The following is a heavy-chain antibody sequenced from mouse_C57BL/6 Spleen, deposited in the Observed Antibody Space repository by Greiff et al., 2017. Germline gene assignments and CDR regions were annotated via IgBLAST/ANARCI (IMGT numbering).Heavy chain of an antibody. D-gene: IGHD1-1*01. CDR1: GYAFSSYW. CDR3: ARGITTVGYFDV. Sequence: QVQLQQSGAELVKPGASVKISCKASGYAFSSYWMNWVKQRPGKGLEWIGQIYPGGGDTNYNGKFKGKATLTADKSSRTAYMQLSSLTSADSAVYVCARGITTVGYFDVWGTGTTVTVSS. V-gene: IGHV1-80*01. CDR2: IYPGGGDT. J-gene: IGHJ1*03.